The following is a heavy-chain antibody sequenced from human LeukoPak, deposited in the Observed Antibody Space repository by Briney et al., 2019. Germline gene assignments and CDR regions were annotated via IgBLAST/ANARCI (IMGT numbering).Heavy chain of an antibody. CDR1: GGSISSSHYY. Sequence: ETLSLTCTVSGGSISSSHYYWGWIRQPPGKGLEWIGSVYYTGSAYYNPSLKSRVTISVDTSKNQFSLKLSSVTAADTAVYYCARHPKCSVVVTDVFYYWGQGTLVTVSS. CDR3: ARHPKCSVVVTDVFYY. V-gene: IGHV4-39*01. J-gene: IGHJ4*02. D-gene: IGHD2-21*02. CDR2: VYYTGSA.